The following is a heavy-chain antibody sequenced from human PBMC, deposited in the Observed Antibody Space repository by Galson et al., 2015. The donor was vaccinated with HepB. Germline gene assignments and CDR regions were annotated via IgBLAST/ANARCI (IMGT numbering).Heavy chain of an antibody. CDR1: GFSVSSNY. CDR3: ARRYSSSWYHDC. V-gene: IGHV3-66*02. D-gene: IGHD6-13*01. J-gene: IGHJ4*02. Sequence: SLRLSCAASGFSVSSNYMSWVRQAPGKGLEWVSVIYSGGTTYYADSVRGRFTFSRDNSENTLYLQLNSLRAEDTALYYCARRYSSSWYHDCWGQGTLVTVSS. CDR2: IYSGGTT.